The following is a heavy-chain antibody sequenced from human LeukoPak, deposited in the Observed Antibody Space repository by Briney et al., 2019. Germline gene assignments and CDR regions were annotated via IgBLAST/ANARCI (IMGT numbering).Heavy chain of an antibody. V-gene: IGHV4-34*01. J-gene: IGHJ4*02. CDR2: INHSGST. CDR1: GGSFSGYY. CDR3: ARSRWYYYDSSGYFAY. Sequence: SETLSLTCAVYGGSFSGYYWSWIRQPPGKGLEWIGEINHSGSTNYNPSLKSRVTISVDTSKNQFSLKLSSVTAADTAVYYCARSRWYYYDSSGYFAYWGQGTLVTVSS. D-gene: IGHD3-22*01.